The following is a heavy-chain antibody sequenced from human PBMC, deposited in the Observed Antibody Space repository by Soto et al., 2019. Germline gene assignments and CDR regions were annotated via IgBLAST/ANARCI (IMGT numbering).Heavy chain of an antibody. V-gene: IGHV3-74*01. Sequence: EVQLVESGGGLVQPGGSLRLSCAASGFTFSSYWMHWVRQAPGKGLVWVSRINSDGSSTSYADSVKGRFTISRDNAKNTLYLQMNSLRAEDTDVYYCVGTRYGWDFDYWGQGTLVTVSS. D-gene: IGHD1-7*01. CDR2: INSDGSST. CDR1: GFTFSSYW. J-gene: IGHJ4*02. CDR3: VGTRYGWDFDY.